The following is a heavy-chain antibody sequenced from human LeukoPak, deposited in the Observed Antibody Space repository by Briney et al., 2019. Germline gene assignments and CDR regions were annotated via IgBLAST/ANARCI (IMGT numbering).Heavy chain of an antibody. CDR1: GGSISSYY. J-gene: IGHJ2*01. Sequence: PSETLSLTCTVSGGSISSYYWSWIRQPPGKGLGWIGYIYYSGSTNYNPSLKSRVTISVDTSKNQFSLKLSSVTAADTAVYYCASRGGASGWYGWYFDLWGRGTLVTVSS. CDR2: IYYSGST. CDR3: ASRGGASGWYGWYFDL. V-gene: IGHV4-59*08. D-gene: IGHD6-19*01.